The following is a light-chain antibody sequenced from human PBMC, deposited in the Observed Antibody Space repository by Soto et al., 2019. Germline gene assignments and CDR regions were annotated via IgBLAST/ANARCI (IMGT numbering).Light chain of an antibody. CDR1: QDIKNY. V-gene: IGKV1-33*01. CDR2: DAS. Sequence: DIQMTQSPSSLSASVGDRVTITCQASQDIKNYLNWYQQKSGKAPKLLIYDASDLETGVPSRFSGSGSGTDFTFTINSLQPEDIATCYGQQYDNHPLPFGGGTKVDSK. J-gene: IGKJ4*01. CDR3: QQYDNHPLP.